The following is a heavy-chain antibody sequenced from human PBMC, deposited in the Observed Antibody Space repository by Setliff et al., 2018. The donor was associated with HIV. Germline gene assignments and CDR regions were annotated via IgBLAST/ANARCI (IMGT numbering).Heavy chain of an antibody. CDR1: GYSFTSYW. CDR2: INPGDSDT. CDR3: ASRKDYGDHTFDY. V-gene: IGHV5-51*01. Sequence: PGESLKISCKGSGYSFTSYWIGWVRQMPGKGLEWMGIINPGDSDTRYSPSFQGQVTISADKSSNTAYLQWSSLKASDTATYYCASRKDYGDHTFDYWGQGTLVTVSS. J-gene: IGHJ4*02. D-gene: IGHD4-17*01.